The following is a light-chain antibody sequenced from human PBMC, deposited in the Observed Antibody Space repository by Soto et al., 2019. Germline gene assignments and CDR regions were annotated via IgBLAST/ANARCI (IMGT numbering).Light chain of an antibody. Sequence: EILLTQSPGTLSLSPGERATLSCRASQSVRSSYLAWYQQKPGQAPRLLIYGASSRATGIPDRFSGSGSGTDFTLTINRLEPEDFAVYYCQQFGSSPLTLGGGTKVDIK. CDR1: QSVRSSY. J-gene: IGKJ4*01. CDR3: QQFGSSPLT. V-gene: IGKV3-20*01. CDR2: GAS.